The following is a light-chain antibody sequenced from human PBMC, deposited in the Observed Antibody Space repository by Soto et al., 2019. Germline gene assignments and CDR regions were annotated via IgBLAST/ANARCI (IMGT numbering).Light chain of an antibody. CDR3: QQYKNWWT. J-gene: IGKJ1*01. CDR1: QSVSSN. CDR2: GAS. V-gene: IGKV3-15*01. Sequence: EIVLTQSPVTLSVSPGERATLSCRAGQSVSSNLAWYQQKPGQAPRLLIYGASTRATGIPARFTGSGSGTEITLTIRSLQFYDSEVYYCQQYKNWWTFGQGTKVDIK.